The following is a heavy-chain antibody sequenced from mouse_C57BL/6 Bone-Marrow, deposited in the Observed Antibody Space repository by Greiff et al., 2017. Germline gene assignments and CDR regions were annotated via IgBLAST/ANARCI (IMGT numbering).Heavy chain of an antibody. CDR3: AIDYGSSRYAMDY. Sequence: QVQLQQPGAELVKPGASVEVSCKASGYTFTSYWMHWVKQRPGQGLEWIGRIHPSGSDTNYNQKFKGKATLTVDKSSSTAYMQLSSLTSEDSAVYYCAIDYGSSRYAMDYWGQGTSVTVSS. CDR1: GYTFTSYW. V-gene: IGHV1-74*01. J-gene: IGHJ4*01. CDR2: IHPSGSDT. D-gene: IGHD1-1*01.